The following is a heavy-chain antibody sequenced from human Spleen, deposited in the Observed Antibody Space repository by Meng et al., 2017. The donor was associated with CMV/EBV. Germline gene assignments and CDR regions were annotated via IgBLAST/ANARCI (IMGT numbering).Heavy chain of an antibody. D-gene: IGHD3-10*01. J-gene: IGHJ6*02. Sequence: GGSLRLSCAASGFTFSSYAMHWVRQAPGKGLEWVAVISYDGSNKYYADSVMGRFTISRDNAKNSLYLQMNSLRAEDTAVYYCAKERGSDVFYYYYGMDVWGQGTTVTVSS. CDR3: AKERGSDVFYYYYGMDV. CDR1: GFTFSSYA. V-gene: IGHV3-30*04. CDR2: ISYDGSNK.